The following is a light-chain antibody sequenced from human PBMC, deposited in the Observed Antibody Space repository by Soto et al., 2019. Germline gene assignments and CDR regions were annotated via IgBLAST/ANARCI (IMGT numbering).Light chain of an antibody. J-gene: IGKJ2*01. Sequence: EIVLTQSPGTLSLSPGERATLSCRASQSVSSRALAWYQQKPGQAPRLLIYGASSRAAGFPDRFSGSGSGTDFTLTISRLEPEDFAVYYCQQYGNSPYTFGQGTKLEI. V-gene: IGKV3-20*01. CDR1: QSVSSRA. CDR3: QQYGNSPYT. CDR2: GAS.